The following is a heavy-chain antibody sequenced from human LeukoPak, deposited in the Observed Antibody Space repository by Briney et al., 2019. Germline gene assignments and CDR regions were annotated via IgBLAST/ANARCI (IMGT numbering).Heavy chain of an antibody. D-gene: IGHD3-22*01. V-gene: IGHV1-18*01. J-gene: IGHJ4*02. CDR3: ARGVYYDNSGYSDF. Sequence: GASVKVSCKASGYTFTSFAISWVRQAPGQGLEWIGWISGYNGDTNYAQKLQDRVTMTTDTSTSTAHIELRSLRSDDTAVYYCARGVYYDNSGYSDFWGQGTLVTVSS. CDR1: GYTFTSFA. CDR2: ISGYNGDT.